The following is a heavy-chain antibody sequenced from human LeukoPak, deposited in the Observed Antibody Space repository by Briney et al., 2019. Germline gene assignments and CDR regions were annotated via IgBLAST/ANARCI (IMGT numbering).Heavy chain of an antibody. D-gene: IGHD3-22*01. Sequence: QSGGSLRLSCAASGFTVSSNYMSWVRQAPGKGLEWVSVIYSGGSTYYADSVKGRFTISRHNSKNTVDLQMNSLRAEDTAVYYCARGHDYDSSVAYWGQGTLVTVSS. V-gene: IGHV3-66*01. CDR3: ARGHDYDSSVAY. CDR2: IYSGGST. J-gene: IGHJ4*02. CDR1: GFTVSSNY.